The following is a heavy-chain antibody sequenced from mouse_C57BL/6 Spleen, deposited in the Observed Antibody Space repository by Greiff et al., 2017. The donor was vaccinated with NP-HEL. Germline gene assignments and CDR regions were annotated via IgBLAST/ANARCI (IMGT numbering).Heavy chain of an antibody. Sequence: QVQLQQPGAELVRPGTSVKLSCKASGYTFTSYWMHWVKQRPGQGLEWIGVIDPSDSYTNYNQKFKGKATLTVDTSSSTAYMQLSSLTSEESAVYYCERGSKGHYYAMDYWGQGTAVTVSS. V-gene: IGHV1-59*01. J-gene: IGHJ4*01. CDR3: ERGSKGHYYAMDY. CDR1: GYTFTSYW. D-gene: IGHD1-3*01. CDR2: IDPSDSYT.